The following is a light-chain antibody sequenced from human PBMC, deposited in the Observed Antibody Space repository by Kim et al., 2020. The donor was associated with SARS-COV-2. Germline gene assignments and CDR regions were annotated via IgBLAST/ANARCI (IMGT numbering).Light chain of an antibody. CDR1: QTVTRNH. V-gene: IGKV3-20*01. CDR2: DAS. J-gene: IGKJ3*01. Sequence: EIVLTQSPGTLSLSPGERATFSCRASQTVTRNHLAWYQQKPGQPPRLLIYDASSRPTGIPDRFSGSGSGTDFTLTISRLEPEDFAVYYCQQYGSSPCTFGPGTKVDIK. CDR3: QQYGSSPCT.